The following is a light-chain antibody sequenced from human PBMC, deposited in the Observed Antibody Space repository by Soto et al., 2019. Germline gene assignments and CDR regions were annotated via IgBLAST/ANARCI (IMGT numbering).Light chain of an antibody. J-gene: IGKJ2*01. CDR2: GAS. Sequence: EIVMTQSPATLSVSPGERATLSCRASQSVSSNLAWYQQKPGQAPRLLIYGASTRATGIPARFSGSGSGTEFTLTINSLQSEDFAVYYCQQSHNWYTFGQGTKVDIK. V-gene: IGKV3-15*01. CDR1: QSVSSN. CDR3: QQSHNWYT.